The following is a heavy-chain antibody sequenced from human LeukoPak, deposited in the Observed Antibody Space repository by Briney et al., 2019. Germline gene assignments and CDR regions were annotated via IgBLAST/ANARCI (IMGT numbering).Heavy chain of an antibody. CDR1: GDSITDHY. Sequence: PSETLSLTCTVSGDSITDHYWSWIRQPPGKGLEWIGHTYDSGSTKYNPSLKSRATISVDTSKNQFSLQLSSVTAADAAIYYCARVRVTMVVYDAFDVWGQGTMVTVSS. CDR3: ARVRVTMVVYDAFDV. J-gene: IGHJ3*01. CDR2: TYDSGST. D-gene: IGHD4/OR15-4a*01. V-gene: IGHV4-59*11.